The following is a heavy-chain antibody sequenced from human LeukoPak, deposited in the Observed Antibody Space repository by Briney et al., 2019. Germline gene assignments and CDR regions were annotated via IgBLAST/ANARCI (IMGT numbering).Heavy chain of an antibody. CDR2: ISGSGGST. Sequence: HPGGSLRLSCAASGFTFSSYAMSWVRQAPGKGLEWVSAISGSGGSTYYADSVKGRFTISRDNSKNTLYLQMNSLRAEDTAVYYCAKFPLDLSGFSHDDYYYGMDVWGQGTTVTVSS. CDR3: AKFPLDLSGFSHDDYYYGMDV. J-gene: IGHJ6*02. D-gene: IGHD3-22*01. CDR1: GFTFSSYA. V-gene: IGHV3-23*01.